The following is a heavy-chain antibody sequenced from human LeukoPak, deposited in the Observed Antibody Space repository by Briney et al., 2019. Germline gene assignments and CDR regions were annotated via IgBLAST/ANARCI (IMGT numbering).Heavy chain of an antibody. V-gene: IGHV4-34*01. CDR2: INVYTGDS. D-gene: IGHD3-22*01. J-gene: IGHJ6*02. Sequence: PSETLSLTCTVFGGSFTDYFWTWIRHSPGKGLEWIGEINVYTGDSKYNPSLNSRVSISLEKSKNQLSLELRSVTAADTAVYYCARGRIAKIVVVHSFPYGMDVWGQGTTVTVSS. CDR3: ARGRIAKIVVVHSFPYGMDV. CDR1: GGSFTDYF.